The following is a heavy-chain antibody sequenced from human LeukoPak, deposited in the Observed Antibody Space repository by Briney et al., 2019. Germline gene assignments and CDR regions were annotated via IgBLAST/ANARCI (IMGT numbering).Heavy chain of an antibody. CDR2: IRSKTDGGTT. Sequence: PGGSLRLSCAASGFTFNNAWMNWVRQAPGKGLEWVGRIRSKTDGGTTDDAAPVKGRFIISRDDSRDTLYLQMNSLRIEDTAVYYCTAWTDLYEYWGQGTLVTVSS. D-gene: IGHD3/OR15-3a*01. CDR3: TAWTDLYEY. CDR1: GFTFNNAW. J-gene: IGHJ4*02. V-gene: IGHV3-15*01.